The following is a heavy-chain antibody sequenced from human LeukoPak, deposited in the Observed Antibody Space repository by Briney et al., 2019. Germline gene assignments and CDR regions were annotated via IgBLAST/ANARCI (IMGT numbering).Heavy chain of an antibody. V-gene: IGHV3-9*03. CDR2: ISWNSGSI. J-gene: IGHJ4*02. Sequence: GRSLRLSCAASGFTFDDYAMHWLRQAPGKGLELVSGISWNSGSIGYADSVKGRFTISRDNAKNSLYLQMNSLRAEDMALYYCAKDYYSSSWYYFDYWGQGTLVTVSS. D-gene: IGHD6-13*01. CDR1: GFTFDDYA. CDR3: AKDYYSSSWYYFDY.